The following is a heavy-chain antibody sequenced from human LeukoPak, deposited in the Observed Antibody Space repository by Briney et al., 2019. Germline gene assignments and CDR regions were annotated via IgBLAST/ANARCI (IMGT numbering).Heavy chain of an antibody. D-gene: IGHD4-11*01. J-gene: IGHJ6*03. CDR1: GGSISSGSYY. Sequence: PSETLSLTCTVSGGSISSGSYYWSWIRQPAGKGLEWIGRIYTSGSTNYNPSLKSRVTISVDTSKNQFSLKLSSVTAADTAVYYCACTVTTLSYYYYMDVWGKGTTVTVSS. CDR3: ACTVTTLSYYYYMDV. CDR2: IYTSGST. V-gene: IGHV4-61*02.